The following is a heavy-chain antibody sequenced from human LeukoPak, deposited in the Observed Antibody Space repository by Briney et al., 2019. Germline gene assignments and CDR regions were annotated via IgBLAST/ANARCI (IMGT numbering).Heavy chain of an antibody. Sequence: GGSLRLSCAASGFTSSSYGMHWVRQAPGKGLEWVAVIWYDGSNKYYADSVKGRFTISRDNSKNTLYLQMNSLRAEDTAVYYCASLGTGSGSYSSDYWGQGTLVTVSS. J-gene: IGHJ4*02. CDR1: GFTSSSYG. D-gene: IGHD3-10*01. CDR2: IWYDGSNK. CDR3: ASLGTGSGSYSSDY. V-gene: IGHV3-33*01.